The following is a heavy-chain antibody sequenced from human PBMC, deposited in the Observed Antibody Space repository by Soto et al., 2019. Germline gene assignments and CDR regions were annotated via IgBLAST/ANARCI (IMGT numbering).Heavy chain of an antibody. CDR2: ISSGGSFI. CDR1: GFPFSDYY. D-gene: IGHD3-16*01. J-gene: IGHJ6*02. Sequence: QVQLVESGGGLVKPGGSLRLSCAASGFPFSDYYLSWIRQAPGQGLEYISYISSGGSFIYYADSVKGRFTISRDTAKTSLYLQMNSLRAEDTALYYCARHRYYEGSVPGYGMDVWGQGTTVTVSS. CDR3: ARHRYYEGSVPGYGMDV. V-gene: IGHV3-11*01.